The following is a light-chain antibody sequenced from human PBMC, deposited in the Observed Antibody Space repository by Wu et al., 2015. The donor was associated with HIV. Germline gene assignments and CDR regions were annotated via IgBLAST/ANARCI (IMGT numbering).Light chain of an antibody. CDR1: RSVSSA. CDR2: GAS. Sequence: EIALTQSPAALSISPGERATLSCRASRSVSSAVAWYQQKPGQAPRLLIYGASKRATGIPPRFTGGGSGTDYGLTISSLEPEDSAVYYCQQRSNWLTFGGGTKVEIK. V-gene: IGKV3-11*01. J-gene: IGKJ4*01. CDR3: QQRSNWLT.